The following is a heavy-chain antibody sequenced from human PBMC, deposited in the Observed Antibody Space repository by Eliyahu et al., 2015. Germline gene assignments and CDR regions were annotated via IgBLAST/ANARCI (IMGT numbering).Heavy chain of an antibody. D-gene: IGHD3-22*01. J-gene: IGHJ4*02. V-gene: IGHV3-48*02. CDR2: ISSSSSTI. CDR1: GFTCSXYS. Sequence: EVQLVESGGXLVQPGXSLRXSCAASGFTCSXYSMNWVRQAPGKGXEGVXYISSSSSTIYYADSVKGRFTISRDNAKNSLYLQMNSLRDEDTAVYYCARDVTNYYDSKSDGYWGQGTLVTVSS. CDR3: ARDVTNYYDSKSDGY.